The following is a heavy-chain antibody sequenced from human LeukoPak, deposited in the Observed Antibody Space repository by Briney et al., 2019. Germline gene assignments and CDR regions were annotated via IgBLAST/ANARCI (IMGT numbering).Heavy chain of an antibody. CDR2: IYYSGST. Sequence: SETLSLTCTVSGGSISSYYWSWIRQPPGEGLEWIGYIYYSGSTNYNPSLKSRVTISVDTSKNQFSLKLSSVTAADTAVYYCARGRDSSSDYYYYYYMDVWGKGTTVTVSS. CDR1: GGSISSYY. V-gene: IGHV4-59*01. D-gene: IGHD6-6*01. J-gene: IGHJ6*03. CDR3: ARGRDSSSDYYYYYYMDV.